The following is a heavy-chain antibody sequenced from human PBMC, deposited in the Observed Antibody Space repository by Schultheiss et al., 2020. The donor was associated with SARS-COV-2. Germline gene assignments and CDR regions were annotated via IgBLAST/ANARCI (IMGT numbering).Heavy chain of an antibody. Sequence: SETLSLTCAVSGGSIRSYYWSWIRQSPEKGLEWIAYMHNSGTTNYNPSLKSRVTLSLDTSNNEISLKLSSVTAADTAVYYCARRGICTNGVCYTGRAPYGMDVWGQGTTVTVSS. CDR2: MHNSGTT. J-gene: IGHJ6*02. CDR3: ARRGICTNGVCYTGRAPYGMDV. CDR1: GGSIRSYY. V-gene: IGHV4-59*12. D-gene: IGHD2-8*01.